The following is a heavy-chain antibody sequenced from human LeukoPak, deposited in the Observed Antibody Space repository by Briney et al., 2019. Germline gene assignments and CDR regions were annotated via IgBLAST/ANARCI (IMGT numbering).Heavy chain of an antibody. J-gene: IGHJ4*02. Sequence: SETLSLTCAVYGGSFSGYYWNWIRQPPGKGLEWSWEINHNGDTNYNPPPKSRVTTSLDTSKNQFSLNLNSLTAADTAVYYCARAGTGDRSAVFDYWGQETLVTVSS. CDR3: ARAGTGDRSAVFDY. CDR1: GGSFSGYY. D-gene: IGHD7-27*01. CDR2: INHNGDT. V-gene: IGHV4-34*01.